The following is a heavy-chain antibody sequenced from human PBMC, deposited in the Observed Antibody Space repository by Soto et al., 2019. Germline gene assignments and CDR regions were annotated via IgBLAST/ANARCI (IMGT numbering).Heavy chain of an antibody. CDR2: IFWEGSNT. Sequence: EIQLVESGGVVVQPGGSLRLSCAASGFTFDGYTMHWVRQAPGKGLEWVSLIFWEGSNTHYVDSVKGRFTISRDNSKNSLYLQMDSLRTEDTALYYCAKDMAYGGNSGPFDYWGQGTLVTVSS. CDR1: GFTFDGYT. V-gene: IGHV3-43*01. J-gene: IGHJ4*02. D-gene: IGHD4-17*01. CDR3: AKDMAYGGNSGPFDY.